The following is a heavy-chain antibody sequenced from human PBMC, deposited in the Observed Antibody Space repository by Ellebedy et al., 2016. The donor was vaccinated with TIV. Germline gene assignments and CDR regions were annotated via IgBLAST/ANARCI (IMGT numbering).Heavy chain of an antibody. Sequence: GESLKISCGASGFIFSNFWMHWVRQAPGKGLVWVSGISKDGRITNYADSVKGRFTISRDNAKNTLYLQMNSLRAEDSALYYCAKDIFPSSTGPFDSWGQGTLVTVSS. CDR3: AKDIFPSSTGPFDS. J-gene: IGHJ4*02. D-gene: IGHD1-1*01. CDR1: GFIFSNFW. V-gene: IGHV3-74*01. CDR2: ISKDGRIT.